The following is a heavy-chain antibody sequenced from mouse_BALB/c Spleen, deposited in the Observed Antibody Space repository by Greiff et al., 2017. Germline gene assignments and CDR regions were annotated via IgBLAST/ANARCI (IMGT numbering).Heavy chain of an antibody. D-gene: IGHD1-2*01. Sequence: QVQLQQPGAELVKPGASVKLSCKASGYTFTSYWMHWVKQRPGQGLEWIGEINPSNGRTNYNEKFKSKATLTVDKSSSTAYMQLSSLTSEDSAVYYCARRGIHYYGYAFDYWGQGTTLTVSS. CDR3: ARRGIHYYGYAFDY. CDR2: INPSNGRT. J-gene: IGHJ2*01. V-gene: IGHV1S81*02. CDR1: GYTFTSYW.